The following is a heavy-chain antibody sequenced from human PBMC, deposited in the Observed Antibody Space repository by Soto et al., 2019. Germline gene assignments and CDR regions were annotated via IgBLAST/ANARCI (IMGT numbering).Heavy chain of an antibody. V-gene: IGHV4-59*01. CDR3: ARGFRDSSGYYYEDY. Sequence: SGTLSLTCTVSGGSISSYYWSWIRQPPGKGLEWIGYIYYSGSTNYNPSLKSRVTISVDTSKNQFSLKLSSVTAADTAVYYCARGFRDSSGYYYEDYWGQGTLVTVSS. CDR1: GGSISSYY. D-gene: IGHD3-22*01. CDR2: IYYSGST. J-gene: IGHJ4*02.